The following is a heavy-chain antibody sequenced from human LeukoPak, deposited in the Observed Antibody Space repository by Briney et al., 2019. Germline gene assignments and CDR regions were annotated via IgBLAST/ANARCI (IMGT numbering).Heavy chain of an antibody. V-gene: IGHV1-69*06. D-gene: IGHD5-12*01. CDR1: GGTFSSYA. Sequence: GASVKVSCKASGGTFSSYAISWVRQAPGQGLEWMGGIIPIFGTANYAQKFQGRVTITADKSTSTAYMELSSLRSGDTAVYYCAREFRGYGFDYWGQGTLVTVSS. CDR3: AREFRGYGFDY. CDR2: IIPIFGTA. J-gene: IGHJ4*02.